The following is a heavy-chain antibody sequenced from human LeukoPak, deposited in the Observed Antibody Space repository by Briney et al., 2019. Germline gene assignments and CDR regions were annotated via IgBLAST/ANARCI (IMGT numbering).Heavy chain of an antibody. CDR2: ISCSGGST. Sequence: GGSLRLSCAASGFTFSDSAMSWVRQAPGEGLECVSGISCSGGSTYYADSVKGRFTISRDNSKNTLYLRMNSLRAEDTAVYYRAKRRGEHYDSSGYRYYYYYMDIWGKGTTATVSS. V-gene: IGHV3-23*01. CDR1: GFTFSDSA. D-gene: IGHD3-22*01. J-gene: IGHJ6*03. CDR3: AKRRGEHYDSSGYRYYYYYMDI.